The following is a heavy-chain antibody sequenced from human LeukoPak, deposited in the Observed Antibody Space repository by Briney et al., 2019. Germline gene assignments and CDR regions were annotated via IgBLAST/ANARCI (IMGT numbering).Heavy chain of an antibody. CDR1: GFSFSSYA. Sequence: QPGRSLRLSCAASGFSFSSYAMHWVRQAPGKGLEWVAVMSHDGSNKYHADSVKGRFIISRDNSKNTLYLKMNSLRVEDTAVYYCGRDGGDHLGYCSSFSCPVAVWGQGTLVTVSS. CDR2: MSHDGSNK. CDR3: GRDGGDHLGYCSSFSCPVAV. D-gene: IGHD2-2*01. V-gene: IGHV3-30-3*01. J-gene: IGHJ4*02.